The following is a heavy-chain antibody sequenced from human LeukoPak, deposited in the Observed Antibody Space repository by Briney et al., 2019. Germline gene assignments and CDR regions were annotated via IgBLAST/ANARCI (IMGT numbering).Heavy chain of an antibody. V-gene: IGHV4-34*01. D-gene: IGHD3-10*01. CDR2: INHSGIT. Sequence: SETLSLTCAVYGGSFSAYYWSWIRQPPGKGLEWIGEINHSGITNYNPSLKSRVTTSVDTSKNQFSLKLSSVTAADTAVYYCATDYFGSGYFDYWGQGTLVTVFS. J-gene: IGHJ4*02. CDR1: GGSFSAYY. CDR3: ATDYFGSGYFDY.